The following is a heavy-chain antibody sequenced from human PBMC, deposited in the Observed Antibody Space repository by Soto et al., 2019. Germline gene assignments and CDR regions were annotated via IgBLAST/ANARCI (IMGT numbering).Heavy chain of an antibody. CDR2: INHSGST. Sequence: PPETLSLTCAVYGGSFSGYYWSWIRQPPGKGLEWIGEINHSGSTNYNPSLKSRVTISVDTSKNQFSLKLSSVTAADTAVYYCAGRTMVRGGQVKRLDVWGQGTTVTVSS. D-gene: IGHD3-10*01. CDR3: AGRTMVRGGQVKRLDV. CDR1: GGSFSGYY. J-gene: IGHJ6*02. V-gene: IGHV4-34*01.